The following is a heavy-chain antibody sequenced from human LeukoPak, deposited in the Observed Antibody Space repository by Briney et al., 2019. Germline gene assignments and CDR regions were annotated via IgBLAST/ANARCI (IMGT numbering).Heavy chain of an antibody. Sequence: SSETLSLTCAVHGGSFSGYYWSWIRQPPGKGLEWIGEIKHSGSTNYNPSLKSRVIMSVDTSKNQFSLKLISVTAADTAVYYCARGLSYYPPRLDGFDIWGQGTMVTVSS. J-gene: IGHJ3*02. CDR3: ARGLSYYPPRLDGFDI. V-gene: IGHV4-34*01. CDR2: IKHSGST. CDR1: GGSFSGYY. D-gene: IGHD2-8*01.